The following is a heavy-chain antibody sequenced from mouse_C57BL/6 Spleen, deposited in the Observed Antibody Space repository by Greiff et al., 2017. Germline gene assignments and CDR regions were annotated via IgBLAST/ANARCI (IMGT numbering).Heavy chain of an antibody. CDR1: GYTFTSYW. Sequence: QVQLQQSGAELVMPGASVKLSCKASGYTFTSYWMHWVKQRPGQGLEWIGEIDPSDSYTNYNQKFKGKSTLTVDKSSSTAYMQLSSLTSEDSAVYYCARDPGFAYWGQGTLVTVSA. J-gene: IGHJ3*01. D-gene: IGHD3-1*01. CDR2: IDPSDSYT. CDR3: ARDPGFAY. V-gene: IGHV1-69*01.